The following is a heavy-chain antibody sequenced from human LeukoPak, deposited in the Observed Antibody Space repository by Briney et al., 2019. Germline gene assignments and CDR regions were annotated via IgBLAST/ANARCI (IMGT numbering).Heavy chain of an antibody. Sequence: SETLSHTCAVYGGSFSGYYWSWIRQPPGKGLEWIGEINHSGSTNYNPSLKSRVTISVDTSKNQFSLKLSSVTAADTAVYYCARGPVSYNWFDPWGQGTLVTVSS. V-gene: IGHV4-34*01. CDR3: ARGPVSYNWFDP. CDR2: INHSGST. J-gene: IGHJ5*02. CDR1: GGSFSGYY. D-gene: IGHD2-8*01.